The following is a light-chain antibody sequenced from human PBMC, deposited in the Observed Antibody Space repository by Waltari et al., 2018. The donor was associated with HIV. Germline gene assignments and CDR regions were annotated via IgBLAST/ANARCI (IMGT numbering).Light chain of an antibody. V-gene: IGLV1-44*01. J-gene: IGLJ2*01. CDR3: AAWDDSLNGVV. Sequence: QSVLTQPPSASGTPGQRVTIPCSGSSSHIGSNTVNWYQQLPGTAPKLLIYNNNQRPSGVPDRFSGSKSGTSASLAISGLRSEDEADYYCAAWDDSLNGVVFGGGTKLTVL. CDR1: SSHIGSNT. CDR2: NNN.